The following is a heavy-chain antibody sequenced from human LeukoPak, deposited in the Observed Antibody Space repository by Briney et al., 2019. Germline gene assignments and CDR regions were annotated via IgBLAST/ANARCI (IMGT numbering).Heavy chain of an antibody. D-gene: IGHD3-22*01. Sequence: GGFLRLSCAASGFTFSSFAMTWVRQAPGKGLEGVSTISGPGDSTYHADSVKGRFTISRDNSKNTLYLQMNSLRAEDTAIFYCARSHSGVYYHWVYWGQGTLVSVSS. CDR3: ARSHSGVYYHWVY. CDR2: ISGPGDST. CDR1: GFTFSSFA. J-gene: IGHJ4*02. V-gene: IGHV3-23*01.